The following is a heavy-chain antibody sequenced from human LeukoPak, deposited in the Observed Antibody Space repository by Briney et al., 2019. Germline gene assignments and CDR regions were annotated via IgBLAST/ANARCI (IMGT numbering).Heavy chain of an antibody. J-gene: IGHJ3*02. Sequence: GGSLRLSCAASGFTFDDYAMHWVRQAPGKGLEWVSGISWNSGSIGYADSVKGRFTISRDNAKNSLYLQMNSLRAEDMALHYCAKGYYYDSSGYYHDAFDIWGQGTMVTVSS. CDR1: GFTFDDYA. D-gene: IGHD3-22*01. CDR3: AKGYYYDSSGYYHDAFDI. CDR2: ISWNSGSI. V-gene: IGHV3-9*03.